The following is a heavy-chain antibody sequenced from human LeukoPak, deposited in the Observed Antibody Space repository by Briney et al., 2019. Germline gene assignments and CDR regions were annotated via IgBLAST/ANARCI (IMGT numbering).Heavy chain of an antibody. CDR2: IYYNGNT. CDR3: VRDRSGSSGY. J-gene: IGHJ4*02. D-gene: IGHD1-26*01. V-gene: IGHV4-39*07. Sequence: PSETLSLTCSVSGGSISSSSYYWGWIRQPPGKGLEWIGSIYYNGNTYYNPSLRSRVTISVDTSKNQFSLKLSSVTAADTAVYYCVRDRSGSSGYXXQGXLVTVSS. CDR1: GGSISSSSYY.